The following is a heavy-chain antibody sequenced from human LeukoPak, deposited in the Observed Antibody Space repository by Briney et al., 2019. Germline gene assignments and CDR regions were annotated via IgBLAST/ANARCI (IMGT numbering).Heavy chain of an antibody. CDR3: ARDHATYYYDSSGYYDY. D-gene: IGHD3-22*01. CDR1: GFTFSSYW. Sequence: GGSLRLSCAASGFTFSSYWMSWVRQAPGKGLEWVANIKQDRSEKYYVDSVKGRFTISRDNAKNSLYLQMNSLRAEDTAVYYCARDHATYYYDSSGYYDYWGQGTLVTVSS. CDR2: IKQDRSEK. J-gene: IGHJ4*02. V-gene: IGHV3-7*01.